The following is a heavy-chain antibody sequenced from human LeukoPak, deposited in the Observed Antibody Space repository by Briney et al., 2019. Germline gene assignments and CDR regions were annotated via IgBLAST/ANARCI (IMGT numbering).Heavy chain of an antibody. V-gene: IGHV4-59*08. CDR1: GGSISSYY. D-gene: IGHD6-19*01. J-gene: IGHJ3*02. CDR3: ARRGQFDAFDI. CDR2: IFYTGNT. Sequence: TETLSLTCTVSGGSISSYYWSWIRQPPGKGLEWIGSIFYTGNTNSNPSLKSRVTISVDTSKNQFSLKLSSVTAADTAVYYCARRGQFDAFDIWGQGTMVTVSS.